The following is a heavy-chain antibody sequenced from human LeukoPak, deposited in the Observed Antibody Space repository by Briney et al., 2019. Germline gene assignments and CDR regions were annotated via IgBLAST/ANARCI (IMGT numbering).Heavy chain of an antibody. Sequence: PGGSLRLSCAASGFTFGSYGMSWFRQAPGKRPEWVAAISGGGVGTHYADSVKGRFTISRDNSKNTLYLQMNSLRAEDTAVYYCAKVPGRREWLIHYYYYMDVWGKGTTVTVSS. CDR2: ISGGGVGT. V-gene: IGHV3-23*01. J-gene: IGHJ6*03. D-gene: IGHD3-3*01. CDR3: AKVPGRREWLIHYYYYMDV. CDR1: GFTFGSYG.